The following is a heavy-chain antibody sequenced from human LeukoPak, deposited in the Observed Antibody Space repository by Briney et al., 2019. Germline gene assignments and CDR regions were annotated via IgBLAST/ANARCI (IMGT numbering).Heavy chain of an antibody. J-gene: IGHJ4*02. D-gene: IGHD5-18*01. CDR1: GGSISSYY. CDR3: ARSPPSRDWGRGYSYGL. V-gene: IGHV4-59*01. CDR2: IYYSGST. Sequence: SETLSLTCTVSGGSISSYYWSWIRQPPGKGLEWIGYIYYSGSTNYNPSLKSRVTISVDTSKNQFSLKLSSVTAADTAVYYCARSPPSRDWGRGYSYGLWGQGTLVTVSS.